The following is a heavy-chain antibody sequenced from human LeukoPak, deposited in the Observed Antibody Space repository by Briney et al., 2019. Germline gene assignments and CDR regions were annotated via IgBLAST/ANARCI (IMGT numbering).Heavy chain of an antibody. D-gene: IGHD1-26*01. CDR2: IYYSGST. V-gene: IGHV4-30-4*01. Sequence: PSETLSLTCTVSGGSISSGDYYWSWIRQPPGKGLEWIGHIYYSGSTYCNPSLKSRVTISVDTSKNQFSLKLSSVTAADTAVYYCASGPEGGTDYWGQGTLVTVSS. J-gene: IGHJ4*02. CDR3: ASGPEGGTDY. CDR1: GGSISSGDYY.